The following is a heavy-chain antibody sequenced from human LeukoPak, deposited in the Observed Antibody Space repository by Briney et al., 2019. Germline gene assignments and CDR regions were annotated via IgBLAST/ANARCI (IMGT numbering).Heavy chain of an antibody. CDR2: ISSSGSTI. J-gene: IGHJ4*02. CDR1: GFTFSSYE. Sequence: GGPLRLTRAASGFTFSSYEMNWVRQAPGQGLEWVSYISSSGSTIYYADSVKGRFTISRDNAKNSLYLQMNSLRAEDTDVYYCARARGTGPYFDYWGQGTLVTVSS. V-gene: IGHV3-48*03. CDR3: ARARGTGPYFDY. D-gene: IGHD5-24*01.